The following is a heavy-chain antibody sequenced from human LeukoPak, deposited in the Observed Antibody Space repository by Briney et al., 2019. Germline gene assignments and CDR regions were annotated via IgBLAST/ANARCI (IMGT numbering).Heavy chain of an antibody. D-gene: IGHD3-10*01. CDR1: GYTFTSYG. Sequence: ASVKVSCKASGYTFTSYGISWVRQAPGQGREWMGWISAYNGNTNYAQKLQGRVTMTTDTSTSTAYMELRSLRSDDTAVYYCARGDGSGSYSAYNFDYWGQGTLVTVSS. CDR3: ARGDGSGSYSAYNFDY. CDR2: ISAYNGNT. V-gene: IGHV1-18*01. J-gene: IGHJ4*02.